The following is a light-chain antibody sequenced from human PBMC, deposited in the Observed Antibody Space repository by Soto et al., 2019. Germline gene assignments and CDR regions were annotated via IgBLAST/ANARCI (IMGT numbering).Light chain of an antibody. Sequence: QXVLTXPPSVSGAPXQRVXIXCIXGSSNIGAGYEVHWYQQLPGTVPKLLIYRNTYRPSGVPDRFSGSRSATSASLTITGXXXXXXXXXXCXXYDRSLSGSFFGTGTKLTVL. CDR2: RNT. CDR1: SSNIGAGYE. J-gene: IGLJ1*01. CDR3: XXYDRSLSGSF. V-gene: IGLV1-40*01.